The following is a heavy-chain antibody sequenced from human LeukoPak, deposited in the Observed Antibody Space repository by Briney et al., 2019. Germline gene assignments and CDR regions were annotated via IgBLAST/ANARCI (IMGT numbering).Heavy chain of an antibody. J-gene: IGHJ6*02. CDR2: ISSSSSYI. Sequence: GGSLRLSCAASGFTFSSYSMNWVRQAPGKGLEWVSSISSSSSYIYYADSVKGRFTISRDNAKNSLYLQMNSLRAEDTAVYYCARDRIAAAAGSVYYSMDVWGQGTTVTVSS. CDR1: GFTFSSYS. V-gene: IGHV3-21*01. D-gene: IGHD6-13*01. CDR3: ARDRIAAAAGSVYYSMDV.